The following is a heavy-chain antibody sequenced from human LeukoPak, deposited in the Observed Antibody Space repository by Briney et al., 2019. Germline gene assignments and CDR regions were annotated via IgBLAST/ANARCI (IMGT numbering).Heavy chain of an antibody. CDR2: IYTSGST. CDR3: ARGYYTPFWYFDY. J-gene: IGHJ4*02. D-gene: IGHD3-22*01. Sequence: SETLSLTCTVSGGSINIYYWSWIRQPAGKGLEWIGRIYTSGSTNYNPSLKSRVTISVDTSKNQFSLKLSSVTAADTAVYYCARGYYTPFWYFDYWGQGTLVTVSS. V-gene: IGHV4-4*07. CDR1: GGSINIYY.